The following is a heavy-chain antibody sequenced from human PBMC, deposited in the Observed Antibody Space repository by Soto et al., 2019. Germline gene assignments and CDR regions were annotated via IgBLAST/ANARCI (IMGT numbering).Heavy chain of an antibody. J-gene: IGHJ6*02. CDR3: ARDYYRFNSGYGFSMDV. D-gene: IGHD5-12*01. V-gene: IGHV3-30-3*01. CDR2: ISYDGSNK. Sequence: GGSLRLSCEVSGFTFSTYWMHWVRQAPGKGLEWVAVISYDGSNKYYADSVKGRFTISRDNSKNTLYLQMNSLRAEDTAVYYCARDYYRFNSGYGFSMDVWGQGTTVTVSS. CDR1: GFTFSTYW.